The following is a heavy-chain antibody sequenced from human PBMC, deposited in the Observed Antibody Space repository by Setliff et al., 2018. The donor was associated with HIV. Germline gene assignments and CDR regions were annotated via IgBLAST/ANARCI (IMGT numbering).Heavy chain of an antibody. CDR2: VYYSGTT. CDR1: AGSMTSGSYY. Sequence: PSETLSLTCSVSAGSMTSGSYYWGWIRQPPGKGLEWIGRVYYSGTTYYNPSFKSRLRMSVDTSKNQFTLKVISMTAADTAVYYCARLSCSSNSCPFDYLVQGTLVTVSS. CDR3: ARLSCSSNSCPFDY. V-gene: IGHV4-39*06. J-gene: IGHJ4*02. D-gene: IGHD2-2*01.